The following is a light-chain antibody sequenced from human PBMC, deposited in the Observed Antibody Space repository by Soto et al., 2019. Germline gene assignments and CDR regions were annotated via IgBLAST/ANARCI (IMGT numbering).Light chain of an antibody. J-gene: IGKJ4*01. Sequence: AIQMTQSPSSLSASVGDRVTITCRASQGIKNDLGWYQQKPGKAPNLLIYASSTLQSGVPSRFSGSGSGTDFTLTITILQPEDFATYFCQQDYSYPLTFGGGTKVELK. CDR3: QQDYSYPLT. V-gene: IGKV1-6*01. CDR2: ASS. CDR1: QGIKND.